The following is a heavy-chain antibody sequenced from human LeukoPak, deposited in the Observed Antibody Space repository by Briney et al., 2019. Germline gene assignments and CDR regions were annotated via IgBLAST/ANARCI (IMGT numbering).Heavy chain of an antibody. V-gene: IGHV3-23*01. D-gene: IGHD3-10*01. CDR1: GFTFSTSA. Sequence: GGSLRLSCAASGFTFSTSAMSWVRQAPGKGLEWVSVISGSDVSTYYADSVKGRFTISRDNSKNTLYLQMNSLRAEDTAVYYCATPRMVRGVIISSDYWGQGTLVTVSS. CDR2: ISGSDVST. CDR3: ATPRMVRGVIISSDY. J-gene: IGHJ4*02.